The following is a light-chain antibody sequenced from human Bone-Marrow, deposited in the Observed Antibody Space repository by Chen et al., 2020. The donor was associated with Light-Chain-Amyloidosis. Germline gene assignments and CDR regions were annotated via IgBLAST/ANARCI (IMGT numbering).Light chain of an antibody. CDR3: QQSYITPL. Sequence: DIQMTQTPSSLSASVGDRVTITCRASQSISSYLNWYQQKPGKAPKLLIYAASSLQSVVPSRFSGSGSATDFTLTISSLQPEDFASYYCQQSYITPLFGGWTKVEIK. V-gene: IGKV1-39*01. J-gene: IGKJ4*01. CDR1: QSISSY. CDR2: AAS.